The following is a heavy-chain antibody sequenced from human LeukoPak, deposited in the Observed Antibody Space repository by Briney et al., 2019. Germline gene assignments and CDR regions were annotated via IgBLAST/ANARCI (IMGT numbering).Heavy chain of an antibody. CDR3: ARDHRGYCSSTSCYGPNLDV. D-gene: IGHD2-2*01. V-gene: IGHV4-61*02. J-gene: IGHJ6*04. Sequence: MPSQTLSLTCTVSGGSISSGSYYWSWIRQPAGKGLEWIGRIYTSGSTNYNPSLKSRVTISVDRSKNQFSLKLSSVTAADTAVYYCARDHRGYCSSTSCYGPNLDVWGKGTTVTVSS. CDR2: IYTSGST. CDR1: GGSISSGSYY.